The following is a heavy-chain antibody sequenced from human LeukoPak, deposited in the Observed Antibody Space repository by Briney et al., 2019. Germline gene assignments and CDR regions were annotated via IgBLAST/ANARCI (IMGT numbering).Heavy chain of an antibody. D-gene: IGHD3-9*01. J-gene: IGHJ6*02. V-gene: IGHV3-11*06. CDR1: GFTFSDYY. CDR3: ARFYDILTGYYLMPYYYGMDV. Sequence: GRSLRLSCAASGFTFSDYYMSWIRQAPGKGLEWVSYISSSSSYTNYADSVKGRFTISRDNAKNSLYLQMNSLRAEDTAVYYCARFYDILTGYYLMPYYYGMDVWGQGTTVTVSS. CDR2: ISSSSSYT.